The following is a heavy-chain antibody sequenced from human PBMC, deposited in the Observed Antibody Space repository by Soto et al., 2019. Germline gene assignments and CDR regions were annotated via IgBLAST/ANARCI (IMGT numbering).Heavy chain of an antibody. J-gene: IGHJ4*02. Sequence: GSLRLSCAASGFTFSSYAMSWVRQAPGKGLEWVSAISGSDGSTFYADSVKGRFTISRDDSKNTLYLQMNSLRAEDTAVYFCAKGPGTYSAFDCWGQGTLVTLSS. CDR1: GFTFSSYA. CDR2: ISGSDGST. V-gene: IGHV3-23*01. CDR3: AKGPGTYSAFDC. D-gene: IGHD1-26*01.